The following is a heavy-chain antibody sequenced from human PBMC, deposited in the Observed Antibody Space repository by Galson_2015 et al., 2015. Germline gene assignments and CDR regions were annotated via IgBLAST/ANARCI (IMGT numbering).Heavy chain of an antibody. CDR1: GFTFSNYW. Sequence: SLRLSCAASGFTFSNYWMSWVRQAPGEGLEWVANIKQDGSEKYYVDSVKGRFTISRDNAKNSLYLQMNSLRAEDTAVYYCARGGYCSSTSCYRTIDYWGQGTLVTVSS. CDR2: IKQDGSEK. CDR3: ARGGYCSSTSCYRTIDY. D-gene: IGHD2-2*01. J-gene: IGHJ4*02. V-gene: IGHV3-7*01.